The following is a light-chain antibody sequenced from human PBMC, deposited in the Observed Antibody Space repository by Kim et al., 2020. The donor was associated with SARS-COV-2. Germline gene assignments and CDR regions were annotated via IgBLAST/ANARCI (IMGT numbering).Light chain of an antibody. J-gene: IGLJ1*01. CDR2: DNN. V-gene: IGLV1-40*01. CDR1: SSNIGAGYD. Sequence: QGVTISCTGSSSNIGAGYDVHWYQQLPGTAPKLLIYDNNNRPSGVPDRFSGSKSDTSASLAITGLQAEDEADYYCQSYDSSLSGYVFGTGTKVTVL. CDR3: QSYDSSLSGYV.